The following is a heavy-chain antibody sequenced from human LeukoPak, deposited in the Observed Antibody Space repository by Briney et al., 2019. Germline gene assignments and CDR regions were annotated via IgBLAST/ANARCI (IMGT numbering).Heavy chain of an antibody. J-gene: IGHJ3*02. D-gene: IGHD3-22*01. V-gene: IGHV3-30*04. CDR2: ISYDGSSK. CDR1: GFTFSTYA. Sequence: GGFLRLSCAASGFTFSTYAMHWVRQAPGKGLEWVAVISYDGSSKYYADSVKGRFTISRDNSKNTLYLQMNSLRAEDTAVYYCAKDYYDSSGYYYGDAFDIWGQGTMVTVSS. CDR3: AKDYYDSSGYYYGDAFDI.